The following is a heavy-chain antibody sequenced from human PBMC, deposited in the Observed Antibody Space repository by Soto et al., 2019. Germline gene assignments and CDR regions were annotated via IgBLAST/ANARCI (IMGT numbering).Heavy chain of an antibody. CDR1: GFTFSSDW. Sequence: PGGSLRLSCAASGFTFSSDWMNGVRQSPGKGLEWVSRIISGGTRVSYADSVKGRFIITRDNAKNTLYLEMHSLTADDTAVYYCARERTSKGGMDIWGQGTTVTVSS. V-gene: IGHV3-74*01. J-gene: IGHJ6*02. CDR3: ARERTSKGGMDI. CDR2: IISGGTRV.